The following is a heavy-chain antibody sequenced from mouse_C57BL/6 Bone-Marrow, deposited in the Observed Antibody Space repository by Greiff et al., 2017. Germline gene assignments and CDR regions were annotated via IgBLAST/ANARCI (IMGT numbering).Heavy chain of an antibody. Sequence: QVQLQQSGAELARPGASVKLSCKASGYTFTSYGISWVKQRTGQGLEWIGEIYPRSGNTYYNEKFKGKATLTADKSSSTAYMELARLTSEDSAVYYCARGRGNYGYYFDYWGQGTTLTVSS. CDR1: GYTFTSYG. CDR2: IYPRSGNT. V-gene: IGHV1-81*01. CDR3: ARGRGNYGYYFDY. J-gene: IGHJ2*01. D-gene: IGHD2-1*01.